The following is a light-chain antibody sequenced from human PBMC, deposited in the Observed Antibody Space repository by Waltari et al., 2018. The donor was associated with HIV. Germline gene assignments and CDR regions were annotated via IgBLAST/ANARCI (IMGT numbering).Light chain of an antibody. CDR2: DVT. CDR1: NSDVGAYHY. CDR3: SSYTSSSAL. J-gene: IGLJ3*02. V-gene: IGLV2-14*03. Sequence: QSALTPPASVSGSPGQLINISCTGTNSDVGAYHYVSWYQQPPGKAPTLLLYDVTIRPSGVSDRFSGAKSGNTASLTISGLQAEDEADYYCSSYTSSSALFGGGTRLTVL.